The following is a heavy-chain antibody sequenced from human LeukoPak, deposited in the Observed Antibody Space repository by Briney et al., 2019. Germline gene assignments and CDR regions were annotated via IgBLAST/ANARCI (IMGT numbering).Heavy chain of an antibody. V-gene: IGHV3-33*01. CDR1: GFTFSSYG. J-gene: IGHJ4*02. CDR2: IWYDGSNK. Sequence: PGRSLRLSCAASGFTFSSYGMHWFRQAPGKGLEWVAVIWYDGSNKYYADSVKGRFTISRDNSKNTLYLQMNSLRAEDTAVYYCARDELPVDTAMALDYWGQGTLVTVSS. D-gene: IGHD5-18*01. CDR3: ARDELPVDTAMALDY.